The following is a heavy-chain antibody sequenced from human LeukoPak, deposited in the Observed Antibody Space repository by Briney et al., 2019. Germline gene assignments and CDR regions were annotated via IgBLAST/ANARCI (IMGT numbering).Heavy chain of an antibody. CDR2: IGWDSGGI. V-gene: IGHV3-9*01. J-gene: IGHJ4*02. Sequence: PGRSLRLSCAASGFTFDVYAMHWVRQAPGKGLEWVSGIGWDSGGIGYADSVKGRFTISRDNAKNSLYLQMNSLRPEGTAFYYCAKGGGWFYYFDYWGQGTLVTVSS. D-gene: IGHD6-19*01. CDR1: GFTFDVYA. CDR3: AKGGGWFYYFDY.